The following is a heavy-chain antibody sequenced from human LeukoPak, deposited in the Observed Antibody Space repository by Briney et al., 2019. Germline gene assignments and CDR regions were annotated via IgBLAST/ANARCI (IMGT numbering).Heavy chain of an antibody. CDR1: GDSISTRSYY. CDR3: VGDRLVGAITGGWFDP. J-gene: IGHJ5*02. CDR2: IYYSGNT. D-gene: IGHD1-14*01. V-gene: IGHV4-39*07. Sequence: SETLSLTCSVSGDSISTRSYYWGWIRQPPGKGRVWIGSIYYSGNTFYSPSLQSRVTLSVDTSEIPFSLKLASVTAAATGVYYCVGDRLVGAITGGWFDPWGQGTLVTVSS.